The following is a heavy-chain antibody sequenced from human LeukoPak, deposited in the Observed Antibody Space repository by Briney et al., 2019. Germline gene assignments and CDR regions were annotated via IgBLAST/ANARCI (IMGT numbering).Heavy chain of an antibody. CDR1: GYTFTSYY. Sequence: ASVKVSCKASGYTFTSYYMHWVRQAPGQRLEWMGWINAGNGNTKYSQKFQGRVTITRDTSASTAYMELSSLRSEDTAVYYCARDLYYYDSSGYYDIWGQGTKVTVSS. J-gene: IGHJ3*02. CDR3: ARDLYYYDSSGYYDI. CDR2: INAGNGNT. V-gene: IGHV1-3*01. D-gene: IGHD3-22*01.